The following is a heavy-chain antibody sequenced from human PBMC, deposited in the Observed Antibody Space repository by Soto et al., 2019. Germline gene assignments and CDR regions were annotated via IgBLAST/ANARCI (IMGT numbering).Heavy chain of an antibody. V-gene: IGHV3-11*06. J-gene: IGHJ4*02. Sequence: GGSLRLSCVASGFTFSYFYMSWIRQAPGKGLEWVSYISLSRGYTKYADSVKGRFTISRDNAKNSLYLQMSSLRAEDTAVYYCARSVDLDYWGQGTLVTVSS. CDR2: ISLSRGYT. D-gene: IGHD2-15*01. CDR3: ARSVDLDY. CDR1: GFTFSYFY.